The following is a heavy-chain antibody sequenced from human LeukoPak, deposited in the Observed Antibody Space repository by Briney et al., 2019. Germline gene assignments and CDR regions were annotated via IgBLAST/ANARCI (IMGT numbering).Heavy chain of an antibody. CDR2: INHSGST. CDR1: GFTFSSYA. CDR3: ARGMQLAP. Sequence: GSLRLSCAASGFTFSSYAMSWIRQPPGKGLEWIGEINHSGSTNYNPSLKSRVTISVDTSKNQFSLKLSSVTAADTAVYYCARGMQLAPWGQGTLVTVSS. J-gene: IGHJ5*02. D-gene: IGHD6-13*01. V-gene: IGHV4-34*01.